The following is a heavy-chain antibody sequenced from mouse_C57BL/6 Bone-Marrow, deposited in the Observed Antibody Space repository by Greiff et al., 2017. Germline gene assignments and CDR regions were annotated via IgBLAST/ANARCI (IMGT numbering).Heavy chain of an antibody. Sequence: VQLQQSGAELVRPGTSVKMSCKASGYTFTNYWIGWAKQRPGHGLEWIGDIYPGGGYTNYNEKFKGKATLTADKSSSTAYMQFSSLTSEDSAIDYCARWGYDYDHLYYAMDYWGQGTSVTVSS. CDR2: IYPGGGYT. V-gene: IGHV1-63*01. CDR1: GYTFTNYW. J-gene: IGHJ4*01. CDR3: ARWGYDYDHLYYAMDY. D-gene: IGHD2-4*01.